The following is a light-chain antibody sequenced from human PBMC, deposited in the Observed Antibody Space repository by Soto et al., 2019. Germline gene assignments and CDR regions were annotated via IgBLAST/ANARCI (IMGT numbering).Light chain of an antibody. CDR1: QAIRSA. V-gene: IGKV1-6*01. J-gene: IGKJ1*01. CDR2: AAS. Sequence: AIQLTQSPSSLSASMGDRVTITCRASQAIRSALGWYQQKPGKVPKLLIYAASTLQSGVPSRFSGSGFGTDFTLTISRLQPEDFATYYCLLDFGYFWAFGQGTKVEIK. CDR3: LLDFGYFWA.